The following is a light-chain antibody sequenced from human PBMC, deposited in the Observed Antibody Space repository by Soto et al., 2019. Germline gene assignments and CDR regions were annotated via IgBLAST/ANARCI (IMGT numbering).Light chain of an antibody. CDR2: EVS. V-gene: IGLV2-14*01. CDR3: STYTSSGTLV. J-gene: IGLJ1*01. Sequence: QSVLTQPASVSGSPGQSITISCTGTSSDDGGYNYVSWYQHHPGKAPKLMIYEVSNRPSGVSNRFSGSKSGNTASLTISVLQAEDEADYYCSTYTSSGTLVFGTGTKVTVL. CDR1: SSDDGGYNY.